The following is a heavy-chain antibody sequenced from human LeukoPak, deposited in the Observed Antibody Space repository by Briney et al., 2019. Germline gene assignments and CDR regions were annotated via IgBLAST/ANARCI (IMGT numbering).Heavy chain of an antibody. CDR3: ARDSGYYFDY. Sequence: SETLSLTCTVSGGSISSHYWSWIRQPPGKGLEWIGYIYYSGSTNYNPSLKSRVTISVDTSKNQFSLKLSSVTAADTAVYYCARDSGYYFDYWGQGTLVTVSP. CDR2: IYYSGST. CDR1: GGSISSHY. J-gene: IGHJ4*02. V-gene: IGHV4-59*11. D-gene: IGHD3-22*01.